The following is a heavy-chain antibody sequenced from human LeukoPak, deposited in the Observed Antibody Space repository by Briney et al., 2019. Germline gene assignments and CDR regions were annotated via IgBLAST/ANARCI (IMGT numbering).Heavy chain of an antibody. J-gene: IGHJ4*02. CDR1: GFIFSSYS. D-gene: IGHD3-3*01. Sequence: PGGALRLSCAASGFIFSSYSMNWVRQAPGKGQGWVSSISSSSNYIYHADSVKGRFTISRDNAKNSLYLQMNSLRAEDTAVYYCSRFLDHFDYWGQGTLVTVSS. CDR3: SRFLDHFDY. CDR2: ISSSSNYI. V-gene: IGHV3-21*01.